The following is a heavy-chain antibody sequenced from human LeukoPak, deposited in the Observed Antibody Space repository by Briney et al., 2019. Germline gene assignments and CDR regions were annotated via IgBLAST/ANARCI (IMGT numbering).Heavy chain of an antibody. CDR2: INTNTGNP. D-gene: IGHD3-22*01. Sequence: ASVKVSCKASGYTFTSYGISWVRQAPGQGLEWMGRINTNTGNPTYAQGFTGRFVFSLDTSVSTAYLQISSLKGEDTAVYYCARERKYYYDSSGYMGYYYYGMDVWGQGTTVTVSS. CDR3: ARERKYYYDSSGYMGYYYYGMDV. J-gene: IGHJ6*02. V-gene: IGHV7-4-1*02. CDR1: GYTFTSYG.